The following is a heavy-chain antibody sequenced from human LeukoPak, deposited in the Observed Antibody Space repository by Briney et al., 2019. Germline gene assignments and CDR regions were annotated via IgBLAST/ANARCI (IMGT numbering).Heavy chain of an antibody. D-gene: IGHD3-16*01. Sequence: SETLSLTCTVSGASVSSFYWNWIRQPPGKGLEWIGSMYYSGTTNYDPSFKSRVTISLDTSKNEFSLRLKSLTAADTAVYYCARGADYLGPWGQGTLVTVSS. V-gene: IGHV4-59*02. CDR3: ARGADYLGP. CDR2: MYYSGTT. CDR1: GASVSSFY. J-gene: IGHJ5*02.